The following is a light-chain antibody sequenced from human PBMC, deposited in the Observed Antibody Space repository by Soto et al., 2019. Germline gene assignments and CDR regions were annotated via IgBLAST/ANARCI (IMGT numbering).Light chain of an antibody. CDR3: QQRSNWPPLT. CDR2: DAS. Sequence: EIVLTQSPATLALSPGERATLSCRASQSVSSYLAGYQQKPGQAPRLLIYDASNRATGIPARFSGSGSGTYFNLPISSLEPEDFAVYYCQQRSNWPPLTFGGGTKVEIK. CDR1: QSVSSY. V-gene: IGKV3-11*01. J-gene: IGKJ4*01.